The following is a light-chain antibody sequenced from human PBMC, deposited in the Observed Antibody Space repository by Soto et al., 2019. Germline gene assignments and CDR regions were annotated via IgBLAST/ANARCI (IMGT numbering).Light chain of an antibody. Sequence: QSALTQPASVSGSPGQSITISCTGTSSDVGGYHYVSWYQQHPGKAPKLMIYEVSNRPSGVSNRFSGSKSGNTASLIISGLQAEDEAEYYCSSYTSSSIRVFGGGTKLTVL. CDR2: EVS. CDR1: SSDVGGYHY. J-gene: IGLJ3*02. V-gene: IGLV2-14*01. CDR3: SSYTSSSIRV.